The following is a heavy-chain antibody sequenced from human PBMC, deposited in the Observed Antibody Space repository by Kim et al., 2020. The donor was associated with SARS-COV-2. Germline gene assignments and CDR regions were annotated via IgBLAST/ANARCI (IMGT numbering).Heavy chain of an antibody. CDR1: GYTFTGIF. J-gene: IGHJ4*02. D-gene: IGHD6-19*01. CDR2: INPKNGDT. CDR3: ARGPISGAFDH. V-gene: IGHV1-2*02. Sequence: ASVKVSCKASGYTFTGIFIHWLRQAPGQRPEWMGWINPKNGDTNYPQRFQGRVTMTRDTSFNTVSLDLRSLRSDDTGVHYCARGPISGAFDHWGQGTLVT.